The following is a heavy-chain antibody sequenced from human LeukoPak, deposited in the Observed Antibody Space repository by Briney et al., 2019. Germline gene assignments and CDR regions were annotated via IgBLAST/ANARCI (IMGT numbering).Heavy chain of an antibody. CDR3: GRSAGFVHFDH. Sequence: SETLSLTCTVSRGSISSGSYYWSWIRQPAGKGLEWVGRIYTNGTTNYNPSLKSRVTISVSTSRNQFSLMVRSVTAADTAVYYCGRSAGFVHFDHWGQGTLVTVTS. CDR2: IYTNGTT. CDR1: RGSISSGSYY. V-gene: IGHV4-61*02. J-gene: IGHJ4*02. D-gene: IGHD3-16*01.